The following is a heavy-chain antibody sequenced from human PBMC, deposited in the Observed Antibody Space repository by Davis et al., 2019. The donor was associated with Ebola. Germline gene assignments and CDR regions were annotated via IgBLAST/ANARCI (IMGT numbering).Heavy chain of an antibody. J-gene: IGHJ5*02. D-gene: IGHD3-3*01. CDR2: ISSSSSYI. CDR1: GFTFSSYS. Sequence: GGSLRLSCAASGFTFSSYSMNWVRQAPGKGLEWVSSISSSSSYIYYADSVKGRFTISRDNAKNSLYLQMNSLRAEDTAVYYCARDTYYDFWSGYYSVRWFDPWGQGTLVTVSS. V-gene: IGHV3-21*01. CDR3: ARDTYYDFWSGYYSVRWFDP.